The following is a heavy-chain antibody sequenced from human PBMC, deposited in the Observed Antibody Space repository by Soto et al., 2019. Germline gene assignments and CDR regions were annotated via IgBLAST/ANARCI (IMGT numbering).Heavy chain of an antibody. CDR2: IYTSGST. Sequence: NPSETLSLTCTVSGGSISSYYWSWIRQPAGKGLEWIGRIYTSGSTNYNPSLKSRVTMSVDTSKNQFSLKLSSVTAADTAVYYCARDGGGYCSSTSCYKRNNWFDPWGQGTLVTVS. V-gene: IGHV4-4*07. CDR1: GGSISSYY. J-gene: IGHJ5*02. CDR3: ARDGGGYCSSTSCYKRNNWFDP. D-gene: IGHD2-2*01.